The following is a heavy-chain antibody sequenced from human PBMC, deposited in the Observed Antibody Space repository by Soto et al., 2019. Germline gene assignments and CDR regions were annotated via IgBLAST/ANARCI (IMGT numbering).Heavy chain of an antibody. V-gene: IGHV3-30*18. D-gene: IGHD2-21*02. J-gene: IGHJ6*02. CDR1: GFTFSSYG. Sequence: SLRLSCAASGFTFSSYGMHWVRQAPGKGLEWVAVISYDGSNKYYADSVKGRFTISRDNSKNTLYLQMNSLRAEDTAVYYCAKDLRYCGGDCSSYYYYYGMDVWGQGTTVTVSS. CDR2: ISYDGSNK. CDR3: AKDLRYCGGDCSSYYYYYGMDV.